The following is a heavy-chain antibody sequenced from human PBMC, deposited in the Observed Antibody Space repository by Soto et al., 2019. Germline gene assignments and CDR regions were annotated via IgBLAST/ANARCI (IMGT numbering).Heavy chain of an antibody. D-gene: IGHD1-26*01. CDR1: GYSVSSNSAA. J-gene: IGHJ4*02. V-gene: IGHV6-1*01. CDR2: TYYRSKWYN. Sequence: QTLSLTCGISGYSVSSNSAAWNLLREPPSRGLEWLGRTYYRSKWYNDYAVSVESRITINPDTSKNHFSLQLNFVTPEDTAVYFCARGEQYSGRIFDYWGQGTLVTVSS. CDR3: ARGEQYSGRIFDY.